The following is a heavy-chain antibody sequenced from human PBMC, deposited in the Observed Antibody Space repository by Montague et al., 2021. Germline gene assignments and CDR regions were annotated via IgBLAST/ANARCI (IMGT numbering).Heavy chain of an antibody. D-gene: IGHD6-13*01. Sequence: SETLSLTCAVSGDFISSYAWCSWVRQPPGKGLEWIGEIFHSGSANYNPPLRSRITIPVDKSKNEFSLHLNSVTPADTAVYYCARHGDDEWQQMAFWGQGTLVVVSS. CDR3: ARHGDDEWQQMAF. CDR1: GDFISSYAW. J-gene: IGHJ4*02. CDR2: IFHSGSA. V-gene: IGHV4-4*02.